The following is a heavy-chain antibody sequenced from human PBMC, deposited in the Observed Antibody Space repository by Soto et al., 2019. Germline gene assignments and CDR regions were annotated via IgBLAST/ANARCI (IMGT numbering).Heavy chain of an antibody. D-gene: IGHD2-15*01. CDR1: GFTFSSYA. Sequence: GGSLRLSCAASGFTFSSYAMHWVRQAPGKGLEWVAVISYDGSNKYYADSVKGRFTISRDNSKNTLYLQMNSLRAEDTAVYYCARGPVAMSGVVELDYWGQGTLVTVSS. J-gene: IGHJ4*02. CDR2: ISYDGSNK. CDR3: ARGPVAMSGVVELDY. V-gene: IGHV3-30-3*01.